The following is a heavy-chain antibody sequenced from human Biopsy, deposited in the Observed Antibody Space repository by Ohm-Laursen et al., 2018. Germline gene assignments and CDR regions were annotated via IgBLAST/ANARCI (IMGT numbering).Heavy chain of an antibody. Sequence: SDTLSLTCTVSGGSISSDYWSWIRQSPGKGLEWIGYISNRGSTNYNPSLKSRVTISADTSKSQLSLHLTSVTAADTAVYYCASRGLVMASDYYFDDWGQGTLVTVSS. J-gene: IGHJ4*02. CDR3: ASRGLVMASDYYFDD. V-gene: IGHV4-59*08. D-gene: IGHD3/OR15-3a*01. CDR1: GGSISSDY. CDR2: ISNRGST.